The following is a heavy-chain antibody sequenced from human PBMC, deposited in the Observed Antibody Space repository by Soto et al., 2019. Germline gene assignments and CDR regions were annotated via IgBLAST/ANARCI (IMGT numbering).Heavy chain of an antibody. Sequence: QITLKESGPTLVKPTQTLTLTCSVSGFSLNTGGLGVGWIRQPPGKALVWLALIYWDDDKRYSPSLRNRLSISKDTSNNLVVFTMTNMDPVYTATYYCIHSRCGGDCLRSYSSHYYYGLDVWGQGTTVTVSS. D-gene: IGHD2-21*02. J-gene: IGHJ6*02. CDR2: IYWDDDK. V-gene: IGHV2-5*02. CDR1: GFSLNTGGLG. CDR3: IHSRCGGDCLRSYSSHYYYGLDV.